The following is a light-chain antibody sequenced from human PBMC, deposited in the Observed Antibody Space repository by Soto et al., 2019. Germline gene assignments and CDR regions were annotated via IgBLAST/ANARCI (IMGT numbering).Light chain of an antibody. Sequence: SCWSSRSVFYNPNSKNYLAWYQQKPGQPLKLLISWASTRESGVPDRFSGSGSGTDFTLTIDSLQAEDVAIYYCQHYYEFPYTLGQGTNLEIK. V-gene: IGKV4-1*01. CDR1: RSVFYNPNSKNY. CDR2: WAS. CDR3: QHYYEFPYT. J-gene: IGKJ2*01.